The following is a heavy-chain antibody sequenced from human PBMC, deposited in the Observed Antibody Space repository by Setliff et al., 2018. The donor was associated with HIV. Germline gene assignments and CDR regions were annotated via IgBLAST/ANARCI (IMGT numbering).Heavy chain of an antibody. Sequence: SETLSLTCSVSDDSINSDNYYWNWIRQPPGKGLEWIGEINHSGSTNYNPSLKSRVTISVDTSKNQFSLRLSSVIAADTAVYYCARGPPGSSIGWYVGYWGQGTLVTVSS. J-gene: IGHJ4*02. CDR3: ARGPPGSSIGWYVGY. D-gene: IGHD6-19*01. V-gene: IGHV4-34*01. CDR1: DDSINSDNYY. CDR2: INHSGST.